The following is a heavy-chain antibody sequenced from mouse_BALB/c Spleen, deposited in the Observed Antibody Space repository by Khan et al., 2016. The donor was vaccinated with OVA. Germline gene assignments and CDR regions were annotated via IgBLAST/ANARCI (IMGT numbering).Heavy chain of an antibody. Sequence: VQLQQPGPELVKPGASVKLSCKASGFNIKDSDMHWVKQRPEQGLEWMGRIDPAIGNTKYDQKFKGKATITEETSPNTAYLQLSSLTSEDTAGYYCARNGGYYYAMDYWGQGTSVTVSS. J-gene: IGHJ4*01. V-gene: IGHV14-3*02. CDR2: IDPAIGNT. CDR1: GFNIKDSD. CDR3: ARNGGYYYAMDY.